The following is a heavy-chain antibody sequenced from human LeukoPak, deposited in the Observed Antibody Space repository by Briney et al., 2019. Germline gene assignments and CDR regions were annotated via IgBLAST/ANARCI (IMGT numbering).Heavy chain of an antibody. V-gene: IGHV7-4-1*02. D-gene: IGHD3-3*01. CDR1: GYTFTSYA. CDR2: INTNTGNP. Sequence: GASVKVSCKASGYTFTSYAMNWVRQAPGQGLEWMGWINTNTGNPTYAQGFAGRFVFSLDTSVSTAYLQISSLKAEDTAVYYCAREGGPRQWLLWDYWGQGTLVTVSS. CDR3: AREGGPRQWLLWDY. J-gene: IGHJ4*02.